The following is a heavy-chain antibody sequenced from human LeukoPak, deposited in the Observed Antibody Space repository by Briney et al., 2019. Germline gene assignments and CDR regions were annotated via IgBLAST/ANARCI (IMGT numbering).Heavy chain of an antibody. CDR1: GFTFSSYS. J-gene: IGHJ4*02. V-gene: IGHV3-21*01. Sequence: AGGSLRLSCAASGFTFSSYSMNWVRQAPGKGLEWVSSISSSSSYIYYADSVKGRFTISRDNAKNSLYLQMNSLRAEDTAVYYCARAPYCGGDCYPRLFDYWGQGTLVTVSS. CDR3: ARAPYCGGDCYPRLFDY. D-gene: IGHD2-21*02. CDR2: ISSSSSYI.